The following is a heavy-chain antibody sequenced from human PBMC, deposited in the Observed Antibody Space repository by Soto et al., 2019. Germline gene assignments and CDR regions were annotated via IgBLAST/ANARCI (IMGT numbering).Heavy chain of an antibody. CDR3: AKERTPRLSLSPSSQAIQHLLGGKCFDS. J-gene: IGHJ4*02. CDR2: ISASGVTT. Sequence: EVQLLESGGGLVQPGGSLRLSCAASGFAFHTHALSWVRQAPGKGLEWVSGISASGVTTYYADSVKGRFTISRDNSKNTVTLQMNSLRAEDTAFYYFAKERTPRLSLSPSSQAIQHLLGGKCFDSWGQGTLVTVSS. V-gene: IGHV3-23*01. CDR1: GFAFHTHA. D-gene: IGHD2-15*01.